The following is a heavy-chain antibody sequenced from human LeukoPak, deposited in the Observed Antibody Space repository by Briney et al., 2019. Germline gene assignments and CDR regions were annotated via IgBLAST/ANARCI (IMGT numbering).Heavy chain of an antibody. CDR3: ARRSAGGVYVWGSYRPAYFDY. J-gene: IGHJ4*02. CDR2: INHSGST. V-gene: IGHV4-34*01. D-gene: IGHD3-16*02. CDR1: GGSFSGYY. Sequence: SETLSLTCAVYGGSFSGYYWSWIRQPPGRGLEWIGEINHSGSTNYNPSLKSRVTISVDTSKNQFSLKLSSVTAADTAVYYCARRSAGGVYVWGSYRPAYFDYWGQGTLVTVSS.